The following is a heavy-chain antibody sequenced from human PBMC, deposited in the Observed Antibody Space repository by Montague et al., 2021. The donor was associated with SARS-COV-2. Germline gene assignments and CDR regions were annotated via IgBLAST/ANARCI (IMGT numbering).Heavy chain of an antibody. Sequence: SLRLSCAASGFTFSSYGMHWVRQAPGKGLEWVAVISYDGSNKYYADSVKGRFTISRDNSKNTLYLQMNSLRAEDTAVYYCAKDLTIFGVVIETNYYYYYGMDVWGQGTTVTVSS. CDR3: AKDLTIFGVVIETNYYYYYGMDV. D-gene: IGHD3-3*01. CDR1: GFTFSSYG. CDR2: ISYDGSNK. V-gene: IGHV3-30*18. J-gene: IGHJ6*02.